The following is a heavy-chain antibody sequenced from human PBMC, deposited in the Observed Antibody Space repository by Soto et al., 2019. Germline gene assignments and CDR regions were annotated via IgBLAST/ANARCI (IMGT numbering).Heavy chain of an antibody. CDR3: ANPVVRDI. CDR2: ISYDGSNK. D-gene: IGHD3-10*01. J-gene: IGHJ3*02. V-gene: IGHV3-30-3*01. CDR1: GFTFSSYA. Sequence: QVQLVESGGGVVQPGRSLRLSCAASGFTFSSYAMHWVRQAPGKGLEWVAVISYDGSNKYYADSVKRRFTISRDNSKNTLYLQMNSLRAEDTAVYYCANPVVRDIWGQGTMGTVSS.